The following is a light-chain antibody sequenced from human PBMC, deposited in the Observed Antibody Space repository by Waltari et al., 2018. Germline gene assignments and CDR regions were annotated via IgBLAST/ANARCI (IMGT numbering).Light chain of an antibody. J-gene: IGKJ4*01. V-gene: IGKV1-5*03. CDR2: KAS. CDR3: QQYNSYSLT. Sequence: DIQMTQSPPTLSASVGDRVTITCRARQSISSWLAWYQQKPGKTPKLLIYKASSLESGVPARFSGSGSGTEFTLTISSLQPDDFATYYCQQYNSYSLTFGGGTKVEIK. CDR1: QSISSW.